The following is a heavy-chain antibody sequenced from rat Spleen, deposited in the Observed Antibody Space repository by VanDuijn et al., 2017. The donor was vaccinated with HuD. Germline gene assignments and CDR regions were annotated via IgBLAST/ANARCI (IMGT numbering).Heavy chain of an antibody. V-gene: IGHV5-7*01. CDR3: ARLDGWYFDF. CDR1: GFTFSDYN. Sequence: EVQLVESGGGLVQPGRSLKLSYAASGFTFSDYNMAWVRQAPKKGLEWVASISYDGTATYYRDSVKGRFTESRNNAKSTLYLHMDSLRSEDTATYYCARLDGWYFDFWGPGTMVTVSS. J-gene: IGHJ1*01. CDR2: ISYDGTAT.